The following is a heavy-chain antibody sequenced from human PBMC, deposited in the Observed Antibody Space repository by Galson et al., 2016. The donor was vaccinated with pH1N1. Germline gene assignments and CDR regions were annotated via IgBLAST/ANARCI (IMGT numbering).Heavy chain of an antibody. J-gene: IGHJ4*02. D-gene: IGHD2-15*01. Sequence: SLRLSCAASGFTFSTYGMSWVRQAPGKGLEWVSFISVSGISTYYVDSVKGRFTISRDNSKNTLYLQMNSLRAEDTAVYYCAKDWAKEVVHSQGFFDNWGQGTLVTVSS. CDR1: GFTFSTYG. V-gene: IGHV3-23*01. CDR3: AKDWAKEVVHSQGFFDN. CDR2: ISVSGIST.